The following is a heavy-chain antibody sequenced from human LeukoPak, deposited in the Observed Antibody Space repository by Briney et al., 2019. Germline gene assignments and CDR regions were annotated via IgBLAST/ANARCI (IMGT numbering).Heavy chain of an antibody. D-gene: IGHD2-2*01. V-gene: IGHV1-69*02. CDR1: GGTFSSYT. J-gene: IGHJ5*01. Sequence: ASVKVSCKASGGTFSSYTISWVRQAPGQGLEWMGRIIPILGIANYAQKFQGRVTITADKSTSTAYMELSSLRSEDTAVYYCAGCYCSSTSCYNWFDSWGQGTLVTVSS. CDR3: AGCYCSSTSCYNWFDS. CDR2: IIPILGIA.